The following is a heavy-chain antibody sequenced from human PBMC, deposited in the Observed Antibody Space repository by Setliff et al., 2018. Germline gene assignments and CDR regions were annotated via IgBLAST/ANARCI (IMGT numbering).Heavy chain of an antibody. Sequence: ASVKVSCKASGYTFTSYYMHWVRQAPGQGLEWMGITNPSGASTTYAQKFQDRVTITTDESTSTAYMELDSLRSEDTAVYYCARSPAVLGIVYLDPWGQGTLVTVSS. CDR2: TNPSGAST. J-gene: IGHJ5*02. V-gene: IGHV1-46*01. CDR1: GYTFTSYY. D-gene: IGHD2-15*01. CDR3: ARSPAVLGIVYLDP.